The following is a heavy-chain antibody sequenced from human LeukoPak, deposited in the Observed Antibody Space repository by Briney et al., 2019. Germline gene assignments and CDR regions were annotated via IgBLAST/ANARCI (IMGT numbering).Heavy chain of an antibody. D-gene: IGHD1-26*01. CDR2: MNPKSGNT. Sequence: GASVKVSCKASGYTFTSYDINWVRQAAGQGVEWMGWMNPKSGNTGYARKFQGRVPMTRNTTISTADMELSSQRSEDTAVYYCARGPVSGRSKGWFVPWGQGTLVTVSS. CDR3: ARGPVSGRSKGWFVP. J-gene: IGHJ5*02. V-gene: IGHV1-8*01. CDR1: GYTFTSYD.